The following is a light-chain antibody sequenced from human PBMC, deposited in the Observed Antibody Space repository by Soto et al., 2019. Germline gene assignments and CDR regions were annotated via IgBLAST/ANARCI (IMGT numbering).Light chain of an antibody. Sequence: ETLLTQSPATLSLTPGQRATLSCKASQSVNNFLAWYQQKPRQPPRLLIYDASYRAAGIPTRFSGSGSGTDFPPTISRLAPEDFAIYYCQQRGNRPATFGPGAKVDI. CDR1: QSVNNF. J-gene: IGKJ3*01. CDR2: DAS. CDR3: QQRGNRPAT. V-gene: IGKV3-11*01.